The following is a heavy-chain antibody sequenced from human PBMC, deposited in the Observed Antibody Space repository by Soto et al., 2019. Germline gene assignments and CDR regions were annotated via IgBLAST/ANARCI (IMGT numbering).Heavy chain of an antibody. J-gene: IGHJ4*02. V-gene: IGHV4-39*01. CDR1: GGSISSSSYY. Sequence: SETLSLTCTVSGGSISSSSYYWGWIRQPPGKGLEWIGSIYYSGSTYYNPSLKSRVTISVDTSKNQFSLKLSSVTAADTAVYYCARLQEYCSGGSCYWRYFDYWGQGTLVTVSS. CDR2: IYYSGST. D-gene: IGHD2-15*01. CDR3: ARLQEYCSGGSCYWRYFDY.